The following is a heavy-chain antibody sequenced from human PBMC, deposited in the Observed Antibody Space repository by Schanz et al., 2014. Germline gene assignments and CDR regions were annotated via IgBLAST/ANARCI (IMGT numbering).Heavy chain of an antibody. CDR1: GFIFSSYA. V-gene: IGHV3-23*04. CDR3: VKEGTVVSGYPRDH. D-gene: IGHD2-2*01. J-gene: IGHJ4*02. Sequence: GQLVESGGGVVQPGRSLRLSCAASGFIFSSYAMTWVRQAPGKGLEWVSAISTGGGNTYYTDSVKGRFTISRDNSRNPLYLQMSSLRAEDTAVYYCVKEGTVVSGYPRDHWGQGTLVTVSS. CDR2: ISTGGGNT.